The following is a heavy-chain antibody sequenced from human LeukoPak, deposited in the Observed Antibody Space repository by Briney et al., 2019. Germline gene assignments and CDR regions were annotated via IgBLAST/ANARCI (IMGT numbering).Heavy chain of an antibody. Sequence: GGSLRLSCTASGFTFSAYAMMWVRQAPGKGPEWVSAIRGGGGSAFYADSVKGRFTISRDNSKNTLYLQMNSLRAEDTAVYYCAKDSKISYDILTGYSNYYYYGMDVWGQGTTVTVSS. CDR3: AKDSKISYDILTGYSNYYYYGMDV. CDR2: IRGGGGSA. V-gene: IGHV3-23*01. J-gene: IGHJ6*02. CDR1: GFTFSAYA. D-gene: IGHD3-9*01.